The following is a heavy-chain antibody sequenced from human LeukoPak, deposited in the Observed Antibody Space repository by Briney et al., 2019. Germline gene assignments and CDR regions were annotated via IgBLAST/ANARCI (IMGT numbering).Heavy chain of an antibody. CDR3: ARGHYYYDSSGYYGGNWFDP. CDR2: INHGGST. J-gene: IGHJ5*02. CDR1: CGSFSGYY. D-gene: IGHD3-22*01. Sequence: AETLSLTCAVDCGSFSGYYWRWIRQPPGRGLGWIGEINHGGSTNYNPSLKSRVTISVDAPQNQLSLQLSSVTAADTAVYYCARGHYYYDSSGYYGGNWFDPWGQGTLVTVSS. V-gene: IGHV4-34*01.